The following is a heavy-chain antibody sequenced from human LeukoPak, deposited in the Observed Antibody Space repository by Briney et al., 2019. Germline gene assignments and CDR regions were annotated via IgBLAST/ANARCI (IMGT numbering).Heavy chain of an antibody. D-gene: IGHD3-10*01. CDR3: ARDPNYYGSGSYYRGWYFDY. J-gene: IGHJ4*02. CDR1: GFTFSSYS. CDR2: ISSSSSTI. V-gene: IGHV3-48*01. Sequence: PGGSLRLSCAASGFTFSSYSMNWVRQAPGKGLEWVSYISSSSSTIYYADSVKGRFTISRDNAKNSLYLQMNSLRAEDTAVYYCARDPNYYGSGSYYRGWYFDYWGQGTLVTVSS.